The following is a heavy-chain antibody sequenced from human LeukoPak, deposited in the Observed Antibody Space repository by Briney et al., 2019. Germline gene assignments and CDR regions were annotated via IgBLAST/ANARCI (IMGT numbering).Heavy chain of an antibody. Sequence: SETLSLTCAVYGGSFSGYYWSWIRQPPGKGLEWIGEINHSGSTNYNPSLRSRVTISVDTSNNQFSLKLSSVTAADTAVYYCAREEGATQDANWGQGTLVLVSS. CDR3: AREEGATQDAN. J-gene: IGHJ4*02. CDR1: GGSFSGYY. CDR2: INHSGST. V-gene: IGHV4-34*01. D-gene: IGHD1-26*01.